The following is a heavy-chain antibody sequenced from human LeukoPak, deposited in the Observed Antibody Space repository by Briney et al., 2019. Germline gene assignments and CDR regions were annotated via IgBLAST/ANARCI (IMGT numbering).Heavy chain of an antibody. Sequence: GGSLRLSCAASGFTFSSYWMTRVRQAPGKGLEWVANIKQDGSEKYYVDSVKGRFTISRDNAKNSLYLQMNGLRAEDTAVYYCARDEAHYDWVWVSYRHFDYWGQGTLVTVSS. CDR1: GFTFSSYW. V-gene: IGHV3-7*01. D-gene: IGHD3-16*02. CDR2: IKQDGSEK. J-gene: IGHJ4*02. CDR3: ARDEAHYDWVWVSYRHFDY.